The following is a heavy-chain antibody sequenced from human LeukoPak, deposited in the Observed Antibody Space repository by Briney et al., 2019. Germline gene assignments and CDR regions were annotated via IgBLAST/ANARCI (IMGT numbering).Heavy chain of an antibody. J-gene: IGHJ4*02. CDR1: GYTFTSYG. CDR2: ISAYNGNT. V-gene: IGHV1-18*01. Sequence: ASVKVSCKASGYTFTSYGINWVRQAPGQGLEWMGWISAYNGNTNCAQRLQGRVTMTTDTSTNTAYMELRSLRSDDTAVYYCARDFDQYSGRFGGFGHDFWGQGTLVTVSS. D-gene: IGHD1-26*01. CDR3: ARDFDQYSGRFGGFGHDF.